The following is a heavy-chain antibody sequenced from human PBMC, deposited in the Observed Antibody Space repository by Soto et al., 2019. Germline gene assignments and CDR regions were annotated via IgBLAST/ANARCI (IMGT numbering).Heavy chain of an antibody. CDR2: MYNTGST. D-gene: IGHD2-21*02. V-gene: IGHV4-59*01. CDR1: GGSISGYY. Sequence: QVQLQESGPGLVKPSETLSLTCTVSGGSISGYYWSWIRQPPGKGLEWIGYMYNTGSTVYNPSFKSRVTTSVDXSXTXXSLKLNSVTAADTAVYYCARDLWGYCGTDCYPLDVWGQGTTVTVSS. J-gene: IGHJ6*02. CDR3: ARDLWGYCGTDCYPLDV.